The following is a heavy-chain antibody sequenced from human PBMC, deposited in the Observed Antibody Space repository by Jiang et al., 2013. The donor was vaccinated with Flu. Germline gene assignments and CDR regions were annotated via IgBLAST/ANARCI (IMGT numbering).Heavy chain of an antibody. CDR2: VNPNSGDT. V-gene: IGHV1-2*02. Sequence: QSGAEVKKPGASVKVSCKASGYTVTGYYMHWVRQAPGQGLEWMGWVNPNSGDTNYSHKFQGRVTMTRDTSISTAYMELSRLRSDDTAVYYCARDQGGSTLADAFDVWGQGTMV. CDR3: ARDQGGSTLADAFDV. J-gene: IGHJ3*01. D-gene: IGHD2-15*01. CDR1: GYTVTGYY.